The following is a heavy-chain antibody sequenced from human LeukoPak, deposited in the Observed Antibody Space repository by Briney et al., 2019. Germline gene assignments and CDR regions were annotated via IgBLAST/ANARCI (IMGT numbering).Heavy chain of an antibody. Sequence: GGSLRLSCAASGFPFSSNAMGWVRQAPGKGLEWVSSITDSGGGTQYADSVKGRFTISRDNSKNTLYLQMNSLRAEDTAVYYCAKGSATPYWGQGTLVTVST. J-gene: IGHJ4*02. CDR3: AKGSATPY. D-gene: IGHD1-26*01. V-gene: IGHV3-23*01. CDR2: ITDSGGGT. CDR1: GFPFSSNA.